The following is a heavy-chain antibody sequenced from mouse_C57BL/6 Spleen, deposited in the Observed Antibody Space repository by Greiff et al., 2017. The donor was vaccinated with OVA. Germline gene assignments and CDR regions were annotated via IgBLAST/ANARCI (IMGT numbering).Heavy chain of an antibody. D-gene: IGHD6-1*01. CDR2: ISSGSSTI. V-gene: IGHV5-17*01. CDR3: AREVPYWYFDV. CDR1: GFTFSDYG. Sequence: EVQVVESGGGLVKPGGSLKLSCAASGFTFSDYGMHWVRQAPEKGLEWVAYISSGSSTIYYADTVKGRFTISRDNAKNTLFLQMTSLRSEDTAMYYCAREVPYWYFDVWGTGTTVTVSS. J-gene: IGHJ1*03.